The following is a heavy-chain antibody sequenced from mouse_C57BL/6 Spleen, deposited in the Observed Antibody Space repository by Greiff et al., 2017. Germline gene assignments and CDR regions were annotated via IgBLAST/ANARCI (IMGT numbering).Heavy chain of an antibody. D-gene: IGHD2-4*01. CDR3: ARDNDYDPNYYAMDY. J-gene: IGHJ4*01. Sequence: EVKVEESGGGLVKPGGSLKLSCAASGFTFSSYAMSWVRQTPEKRLEWVATISDGGSYTYYPDNVKGRFTISRDNAKNNLYLQMSHLKSEDTAMYYCARDNDYDPNYYAMDYWGQGTSVTVSS. V-gene: IGHV5-4*01. CDR2: ISDGGSYT. CDR1: GFTFSSYA.